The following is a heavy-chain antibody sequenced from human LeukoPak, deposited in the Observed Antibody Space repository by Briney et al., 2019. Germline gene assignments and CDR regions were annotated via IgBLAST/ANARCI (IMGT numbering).Heavy chain of an antibody. J-gene: IGHJ6*03. V-gene: IGHV4-39*01. CDR1: GGSISSSHYY. CDR2: IYYSGTT. Sequence: SETLSLTCTVSGGSISSSHYYWGWIRQSPGKGLEWIGSIYYSGTTYYNPSLESRVTISDDTSKNRFSLMLTSLTAADTAVYYCARQSSDYYYYYIDVWGEGTPVIVSS. CDR3: ARQSSDYYYYYIDV.